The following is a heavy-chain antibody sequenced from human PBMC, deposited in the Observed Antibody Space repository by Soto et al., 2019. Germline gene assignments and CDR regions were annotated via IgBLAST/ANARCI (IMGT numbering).Heavy chain of an antibody. CDR2: ISSSSSNI. D-gene: IGHD2-2*01. V-gene: IGHV3-48*01. CDR3: ARDNLVVPAAMGY. Sequence: HPGGSLRLACAASGFTFSSYGMHWVRQAPGKGLEWVSYISSSSSNIYYADSVKGRFTISRDNSKNSLYLQMNSLRAEDTAVYYCARDNLVVPAAMGYWGQGTLVTVSS. J-gene: IGHJ4*02. CDR1: GFTFSSYG.